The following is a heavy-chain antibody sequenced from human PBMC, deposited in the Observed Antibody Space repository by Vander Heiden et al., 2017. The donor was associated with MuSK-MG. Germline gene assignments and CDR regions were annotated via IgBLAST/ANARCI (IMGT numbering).Heavy chain of an antibody. V-gene: IGHV2-5*02. J-gene: IGHJ4*02. CDR3: ANSGRTVLSKEDYDSWASVGYYFDY. CDR1: GFSLSTSGVG. CDR2: IYWDDDK. D-gene: IGHD3-9*01. Sequence: QITLKDSGPTLVKPTQTLTLTCTFSGFSLSTSGVGVGWIRQPPGKALEWLARIYWDDDKRYSTSLKSRLNITKDTAKNQVVLTMTNMDPVETATYQCANSGRTVLSKEDYDSWASVGYYFDYWGQGTLVTVSS.